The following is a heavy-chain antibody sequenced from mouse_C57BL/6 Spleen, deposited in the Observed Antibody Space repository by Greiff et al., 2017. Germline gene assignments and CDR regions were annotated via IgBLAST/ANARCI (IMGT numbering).Heavy chain of an antibody. D-gene: IGHD2-3*01. J-gene: IGHJ2*01. V-gene: IGHV3-6*01. CDR3: AADGYYLDY. Sequence: EVQLVESGPGLVKPSQSLSLTCSVTGYSITSGYYWNWIRQFPGNKLEWMGYISYDGSNNYNPSLKNRISITRDTSKNQFFLKLNSVTTEDTATYYCAADGYYLDYWGQGTTLTVSS. CDR2: ISYDGSN. CDR1: GYSITSGYY.